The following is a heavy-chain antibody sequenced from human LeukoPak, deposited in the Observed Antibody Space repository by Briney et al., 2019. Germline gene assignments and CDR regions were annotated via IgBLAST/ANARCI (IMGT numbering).Heavy chain of an antibody. D-gene: IGHD2-2*01. J-gene: IGHJ5*02. CDR1: GGSFSGYY. V-gene: IGHV4-34*01. CDR2: SNHSGST. CDR3: ARVGDIVVVPATKKGNWFDP. Sequence: SETLSLTCAVYGGSFSGYYWSWIRQPPGKGLEWIGESNHSGSTNYNPSLKSRVTISVDTSKNQFSLKLSSVTAADTAVYYCARVGDIVVVPATKKGNWFDPWGQGTLVTVSS.